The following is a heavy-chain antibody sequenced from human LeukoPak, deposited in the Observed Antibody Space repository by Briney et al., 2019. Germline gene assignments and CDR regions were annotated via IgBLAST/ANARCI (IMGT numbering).Heavy chain of an antibody. V-gene: IGHV3-30*18. D-gene: IGHD3-3*01. CDR1: GFTFSSYG. CDR3: AKDIGDFWSGYYLYYYYYGMDV. CDR2: ISYDGSNK. Sequence: PGRSLRLSCAASGFTFSSYGMHWVRQAPGKGLEWVAVISYDGSNKYYADSVKGRFTISRDNSKNTLYLQMNSLRAVDTAVYYCAKDIGDFWSGYYLYYYYYGMDVWGQGTTVTVSS. J-gene: IGHJ6*02.